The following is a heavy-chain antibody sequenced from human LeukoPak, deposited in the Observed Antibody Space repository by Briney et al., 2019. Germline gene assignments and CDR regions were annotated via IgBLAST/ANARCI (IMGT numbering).Heavy chain of an antibody. D-gene: IGHD3-22*01. CDR2: ISGSGGST. V-gene: IGHV3-23*01. Sequence: GGSLRLSCAASGFTFSIYAMSWVRQAPGKGLEWVSAISGSGGSTYYADSVKGRFTISRDNSKNTLYLQMNSLRAEDTAVYYCAKDGYGYYYDSSGYLNYWGQGTLVTVSS. CDR1: GFTFSIYA. J-gene: IGHJ4*02. CDR3: AKDGYGYYYDSSGYLNY.